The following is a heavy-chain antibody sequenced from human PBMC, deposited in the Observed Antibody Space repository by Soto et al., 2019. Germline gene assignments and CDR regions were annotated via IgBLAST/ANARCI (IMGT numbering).Heavy chain of an antibody. CDR2: IRSKAYGGTT. J-gene: IGHJ6*02. CDR1: GIIFSDYG. V-gene: IGHV3-49*04. D-gene: IGHD3-3*01. CDR3: SRCSSDYGFWCSDYYYGRDI. Sequence: GGSLRLSCTACGIIFSDYGLSWVRQAPGKALEWVGFIRSKAYGGTTEYAASVKGRFNISRDDSKSIAYQQMNSLKTEDTAVDYCSRCSSDYGFWCSDYYYGRDIWGQGTTFTVSS.